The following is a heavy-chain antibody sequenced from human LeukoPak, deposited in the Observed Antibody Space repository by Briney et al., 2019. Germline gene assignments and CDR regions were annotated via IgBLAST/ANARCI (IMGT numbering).Heavy chain of an antibody. CDR1: GGSISSYY. Sequence: SETLSLTCTVSGGSISSYYWSWIRQPPGKGLEWIGYIYYSGSTNYNSSLKSRVTISVDTPKNQFSLKLSSVTAADTAVYYCACGFGELVLDYWGQGTLVTVSS. J-gene: IGHJ4*02. CDR3: ACGFGELVLDY. D-gene: IGHD3-10*01. CDR2: IYYSGST. V-gene: IGHV4-59*08.